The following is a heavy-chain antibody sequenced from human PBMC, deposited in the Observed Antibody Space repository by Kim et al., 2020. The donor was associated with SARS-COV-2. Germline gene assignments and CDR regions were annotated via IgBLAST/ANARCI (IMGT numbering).Heavy chain of an antibody. J-gene: IGHJ4*02. V-gene: IGHV4-4*02. CDR3: ARPGGSSGWFDY. Sequence: NYNPSLKSRVTISVDKSKNQFSLKLSSVTAADTAVYYCARPGGSSGWFDYWGQGTLVTVSS. D-gene: IGHD6-19*01.